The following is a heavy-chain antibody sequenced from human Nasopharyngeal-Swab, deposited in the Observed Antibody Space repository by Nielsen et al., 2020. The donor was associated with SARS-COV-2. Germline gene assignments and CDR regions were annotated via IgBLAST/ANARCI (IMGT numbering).Heavy chain of an antibody. J-gene: IGHJ4*02. Sequence: GGSLRLSCAASGFTFSSYWMHWVRQAPGKGLVWVSRINSDGSSTSYADSVKGRFTISRDNSKNTLYLQMNSLRAEDTAVYYCANFELQQRFNYWGQGTLVTVSS. D-gene: IGHD6-13*01. CDR2: INSDGSST. CDR1: GFTFSSYW. CDR3: ANFELQQRFNY. V-gene: IGHV3-74*01.